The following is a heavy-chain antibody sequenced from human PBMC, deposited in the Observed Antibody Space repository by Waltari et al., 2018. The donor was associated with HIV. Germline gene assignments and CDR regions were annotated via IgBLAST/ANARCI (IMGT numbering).Heavy chain of an antibody. CDR2: IYYSGST. D-gene: IGHD6-19*01. CDR1: GGSLRSRSYY. CDR3: ARHSSGCQPACDAFDI. Sequence: QLQLQESGPGLVKPSETLSLTCTASGGSLRSRSYYWGWIRPPPGKGLEWIGSIYYSGSTYYNPSLKSRVTISVDTSKNQFSLKLSSVTAADTAVYYCARHSSGCQPACDAFDIWGQGTMVTVSS. J-gene: IGHJ3*02. V-gene: IGHV4-39*01.